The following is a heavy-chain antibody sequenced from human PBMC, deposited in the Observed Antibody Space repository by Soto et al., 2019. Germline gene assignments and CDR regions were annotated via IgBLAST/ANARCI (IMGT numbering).Heavy chain of an antibody. V-gene: IGHV1-46*01. Sequence: QVQLVQSGAEVKKTGASVKVSCKESGYAFTSYYMHWVRLAPGQGLEWMGIINPDGGGTSYAQKSQGRVIMTRDTSTSTVFMDMSILRSEDTAVYYCAVGGNYLSLDVWGQGTTVTVS. CDR2: INPDGGGT. CDR3: AVGGNYLSLDV. D-gene: IGHD4-4*01. J-gene: IGHJ6*02. CDR1: GYAFTSYY.